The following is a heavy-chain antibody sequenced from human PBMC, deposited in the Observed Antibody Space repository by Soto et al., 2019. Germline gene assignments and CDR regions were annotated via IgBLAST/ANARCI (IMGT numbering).Heavy chain of an antibody. D-gene: IGHD6-19*01. J-gene: IGHJ4*02. V-gene: IGHV3-23*01. CDR1: GFIFSNYG. Sequence: GGSLSLSCTASGFIFSNYGMNWVRQAPGRGLEWVSGISGSGYSTYYAESVRGRFTISRDNSKNTLYLQMNSLRAEDTAIYYCAEDRRGGNGWSRFDYWGQGALVTVSS. CDR3: AEDRRGGNGWSRFDY. CDR2: ISGSGYST.